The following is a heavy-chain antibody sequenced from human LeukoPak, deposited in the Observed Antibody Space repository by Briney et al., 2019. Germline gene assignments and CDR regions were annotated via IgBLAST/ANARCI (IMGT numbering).Heavy chain of an antibody. Sequence: SETLSLTCTVSGGSISSSSYYWGWIRQPPGKGLEWIGSIYCSGSTYYNPSLKSRVTISVDTSKNQFSLKLSSVTAADTAVYYCARHGGDIVVVDLNWFDPWGQGTLVTVSS. CDR2: IYCSGST. D-gene: IGHD2-15*01. CDR3: ARHGGDIVVVDLNWFDP. CDR1: GGSISSSSYY. V-gene: IGHV4-39*01. J-gene: IGHJ5*02.